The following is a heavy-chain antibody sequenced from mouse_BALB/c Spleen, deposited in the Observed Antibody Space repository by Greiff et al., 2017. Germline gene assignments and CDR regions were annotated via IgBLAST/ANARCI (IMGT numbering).Heavy chain of an antibody. D-gene: IGHD1-1*01. J-gene: IGHJ3*01. CDR1: GFTFSSYA. Sequence: EVMLVESGGGLVKPGGSLKLSCAASGFTFSSYAMSWVRQSPEKRLEWVAEISSGGSYTYYPDTVTGRFTISRDNAKNTLYLEMSSLRSEDTAMYYCARADYGSSYWFAYWGQGTLVTVSA. V-gene: IGHV5-9-4*01. CDR2: ISSGGSYT. CDR3: ARADYGSSYWFAY.